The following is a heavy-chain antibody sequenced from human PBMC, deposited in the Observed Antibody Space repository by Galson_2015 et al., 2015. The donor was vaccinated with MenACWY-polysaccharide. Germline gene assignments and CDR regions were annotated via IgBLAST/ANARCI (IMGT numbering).Heavy chain of an antibody. V-gene: IGHV4-39*01. J-gene: IGHJ4*02. Sequence: SEPLSLTCPVSGGSVTSRSYCWSWLRQSPGKGLEWIGSIHSSGTTFSNRSHKSRVPISGAASRMQFSLTLMSVTAADTATYFCARFLYYDSSAFYFDYWGQGALVTVSS. CDR3: ARFLYYDSSAFYFDY. CDR1: GGSVTSRSYC. CDR2: IHSSGTT. D-gene: IGHD3-22*01.